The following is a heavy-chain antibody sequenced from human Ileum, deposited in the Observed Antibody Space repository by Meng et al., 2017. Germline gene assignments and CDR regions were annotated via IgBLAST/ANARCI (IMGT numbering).Heavy chain of an antibody. Sequence: QVQLQQSGPGLVKPSQTLSLTCSISGDSVSSNSAAWNWIRQSPSRGLEWLGRTYYRSKWYNDYAVSVKRRITIDPDTSKKQFSLQLNSVTPEDTAVYYCAKDGTSGSYLGLYYWGQRTLVTVSS. J-gene: IGHJ4*02. CDR2: TYYRSKWYN. V-gene: IGHV6-1*01. CDR3: AKDGTSGSYLGLYY. D-gene: IGHD1-26*01. CDR1: GDSVSSNSAA.